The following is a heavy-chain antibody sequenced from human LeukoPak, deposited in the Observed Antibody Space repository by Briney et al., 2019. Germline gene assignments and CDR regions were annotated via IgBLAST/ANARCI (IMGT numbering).Heavy chain of an antibody. V-gene: IGHV3-49*04. CDR1: GFTFGDYA. J-gene: IGHJ4*02. Sequence: PGGSLRLSCTASGFTFGDYAMSWVRQAPGKGLEWVGFIRSKAYGGTTEYAASVKGRFTISRDDSKSIAYLQMNSLKTEDTAVYYCTRDPLWFGEFRYYFDYWGQGTLVTVSS. CDR3: TRDPLWFGEFRYYFDY. CDR2: IRSKAYGGTT. D-gene: IGHD3-10*01.